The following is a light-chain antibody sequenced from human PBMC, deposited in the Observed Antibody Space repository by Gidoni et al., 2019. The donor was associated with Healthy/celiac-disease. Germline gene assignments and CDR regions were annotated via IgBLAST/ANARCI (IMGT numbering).Light chain of an antibody. Sequence: DIVMTQSPDSLAVSRGERATINCKSSQSVLYSSNNKNYLAWYQQKPGQPPKLLIYWASTRESGVPDRFSGSGSGTDFTRTISSLQAEDVAVYYCQQYYSTPCSFGQGTKLEIK. CDR1: QSVLYSSNNKNY. CDR2: WAS. V-gene: IGKV4-1*01. CDR3: QQYYSTPCS. J-gene: IGKJ2*04.